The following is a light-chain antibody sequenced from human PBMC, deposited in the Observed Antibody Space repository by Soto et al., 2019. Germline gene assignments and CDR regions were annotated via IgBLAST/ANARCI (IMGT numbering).Light chain of an antibody. CDR3: QHYYNYPWT. CDR2: AAS. CDR1: QDIHNY. Sequence: AVLLTQSPSSFSASTGDRATITCRASQDIHNYLAWYQQVPGKAPKLLLYAASILQTEVPSRFSGSGSGTDFTLTIDGLQSEDFATYFCQHYYNYPWTFGQGTTVE. V-gene: IGKV1-8*01. J-gene: IGKJ1*01.